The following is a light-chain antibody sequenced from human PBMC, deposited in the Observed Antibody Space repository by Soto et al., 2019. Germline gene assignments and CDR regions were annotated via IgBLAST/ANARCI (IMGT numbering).Light chain of an antibody. Sequence: EIVMTQSPATLSVSPGERATLSCRASQSVSSNLAWYQQKPGQAPRLLIYGASTRATGIPARFSGSGSGTEFSLSSSSLPSEDFAVYDCQQDNKWPPWTFGQGTKVEIK. CDR1: QSVSSN. V-gene: IGKV3-15*01. CDR2: GAS. J-gene: IGKJ1*01. CDR3: QQDNKWPPWT.